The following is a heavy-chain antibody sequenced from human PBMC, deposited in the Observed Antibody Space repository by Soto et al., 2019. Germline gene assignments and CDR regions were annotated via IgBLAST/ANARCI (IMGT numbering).Heavy chain of an antibody. Sequence: GSLRLSCALSGXDSCYYSIQWFRQSPGKGLEWVSRIDPDGTTTNYADSVKGLFSVSRDNANKTIYLQMNILTSYDTALYYFARGPRPSSAGTGDYWGQGTLVTVS. CDR2: IDPDGTTT. CDR1: GXDSCYYS. CDR3: ARGPRPSSAGTGDY. J-gene: IGHJ4*02. V-gene: IGHV3-74*01. D-gene: IGHD1-1*01.